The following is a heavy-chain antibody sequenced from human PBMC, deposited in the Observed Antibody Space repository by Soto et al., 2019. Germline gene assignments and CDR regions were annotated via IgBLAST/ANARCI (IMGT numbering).Heavy chain of an antibody. Sequence: QVQLVQSGAEVKKPGASVKVSCKASGYTFNSHGISWVRQAPGHGLEWMGWISAYSGNTNYAQRLKGRVIMTTDTSTSTAYMDLRSLTSDDTAVYYCARGVSTTWYEPTDYWGQGTLVTVSS. CDR3: ARGVSTTWYEPTDY. V-gene: IGHV1-18*04. D-gene: IGHD6-13*01. CDR1: GYTFNSHG. J-gene: IGHJ4*02. CDR2: ISAYSGNT.